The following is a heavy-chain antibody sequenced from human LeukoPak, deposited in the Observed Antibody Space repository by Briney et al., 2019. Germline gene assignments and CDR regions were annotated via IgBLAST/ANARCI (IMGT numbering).Heavy chain of an antibody. J-gene: IGHJ4*02. Sequence: PGGSLRLSCAASGLTFSSYWMSWVRQAPGKGLEWVANIKQDGSEKYYVDSAKGRFTIPRDNAKNSLYLQMNSLRAEDTAVYYCAREEPYYYDSSGYRDYWGQGTLVTVSS. CDR2: IKQDGSEK. CDR3: AREEPYYYDSSGYRDY. V-gene: IGHV3-7*01. D-gene: IGHD3-22*01. CDR1: GLTFSSYW.